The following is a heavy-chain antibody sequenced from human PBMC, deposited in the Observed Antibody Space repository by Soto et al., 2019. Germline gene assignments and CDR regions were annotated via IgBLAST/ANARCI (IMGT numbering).Heavy chain of an antibody. Sequence: SETLSLTCAVYGGSFSGYYWSWIRQPPGKGLEWIGEINHSGSTNYNPSLKSRVTISVDTSNNQFSLKLSSVTAADTAVYCCARGPNRKQLVPARFDYWGQGTLVTVSS. D-gene: IGHD6-13*01. V-gene: IGHV4-34*01. J-gene: IGHJ4*02. CDR1: GGSFSGYY. CDR2: INHSGST. CDR3: ARGPNRKQLVPARFDY.